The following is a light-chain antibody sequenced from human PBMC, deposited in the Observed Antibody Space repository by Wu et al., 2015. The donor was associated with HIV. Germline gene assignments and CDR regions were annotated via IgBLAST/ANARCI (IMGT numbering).Light chain of an antibody. V-gene: IGKV3/OR2-268*02. CDR1: RSVSSSY. J-gene: IGKJ2*03. Sequence: EIVMTQSPATLSLSPGERATLSCRASRSVSSSYLSWYQQKPGQAPRLLVYGASIRATGIPARFSGSGSGTDFTLTIRSLQPEDFAVYYCQQDYNLPYSFGQGTKLEIK. CDR2: GAS. CDR3: QQDYNLPYS.